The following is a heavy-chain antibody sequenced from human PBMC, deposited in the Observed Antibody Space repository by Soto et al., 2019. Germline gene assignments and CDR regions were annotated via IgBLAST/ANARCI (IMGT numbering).Heavy chain of an antibody. CDR1: GFTVSSNY. Sequence: EVQLVESGGGMIQSGGSLRLSCAASGFTVSSNYMSWVRQAPGKGLEWVSVIYSGGSTYYADSVKGRFTISRDNSKNMLYLQMNSLRAEDTAVYYCGFGRILYYWGQGTVVTVSS. V-gene: IGHV3-53*01. CDR3: GFGRILYY. CDR2: IYSGGST. J-gene: IGHJ4*02. D-gene: IGHD2-15*01.